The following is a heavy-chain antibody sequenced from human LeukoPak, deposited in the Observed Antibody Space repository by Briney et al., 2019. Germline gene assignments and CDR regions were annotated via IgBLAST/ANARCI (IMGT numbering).Heavy chain of an antibody. Sequence: GGSLRLSCAASGFTFSSYAMSWVRQAPGKGLEWVSAISGSGGSTYYADSVKGRFTISRDNSKNTLYLQMNSPRAEDTAVYYCAKSFVNVLLWFGELSPLGAFDIWGQGTMVTVSS. CDR2: ISGSGGST. CDR3: AKSFVNVLLWFGELSPLGAFDI. CDR1: GFTFSSYA. J-gene: IGHJ3*02. D-gene: IGHD3-10*01. V-gene: IGHV3-23*01.